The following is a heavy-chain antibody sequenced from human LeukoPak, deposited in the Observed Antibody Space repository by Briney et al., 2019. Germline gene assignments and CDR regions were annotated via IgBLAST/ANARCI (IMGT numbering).Heavy chain of an antibody. V-gene: IGHV4-34*01. D-gene: IGHD5-18*01. CDR2: INHSGST. CDR3: ARLIPRRGYSYGSDY. CDR1: GGSFSGYY. J-gene: IGHJ4*02. Sequence: SETLSLTCAVYGGSFSGYYWSWIRQPPGKGLEWIGEINHSGSTNHNPSLKSRVTISVDTSKNQFSLKLSSVTAADTAVYYCARLIPRRGYSYGSDYWGQGTLVTVSS.